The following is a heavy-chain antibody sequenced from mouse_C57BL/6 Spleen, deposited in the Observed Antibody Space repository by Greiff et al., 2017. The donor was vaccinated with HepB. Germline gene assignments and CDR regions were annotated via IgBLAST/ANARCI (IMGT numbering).Heavy chain of an antibody. CDR3: ARGGLRRGEFDY. CDR1: GYSIPSDY. J-gene: IGHJ2*01. V-gene: IGHV3-8*01. Sequence: EVKLQESGPGLAKPSQTLSLTCSVTGYSIPSDYWNWIRKFPGNKLEYMGYISYSGSTYYNPSLKSRISITRDTSKNQYYLQLNSVTTEDTATYYCARGGLRRGEFDYWGQGTTLTVSS. CDR2: ISYSGST. D-gene: IGHD2-4*01.